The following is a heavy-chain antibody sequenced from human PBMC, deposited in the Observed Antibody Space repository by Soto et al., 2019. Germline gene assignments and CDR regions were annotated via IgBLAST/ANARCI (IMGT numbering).Heavy chain of an antibody. J-gene: IGHJ5*02. D-gene: IGHD3-16*02. Sequence: QVQLVESGGGVVQPGRSLRLSCAASGFTFSSYGMHWVRQAPGKGLEWVAVISYDGSNKYYADSVKGRFTISRDNSKNTLYLQMNSLRDEDTAVYYCAKRLRLGELSDRWGQGTLVTVSS. CDR1: GFTFSSYG. CDR2: ISYDGSNK. V-gene: IGHV3-30*18. CDR3: AKRLRLGELSDR.